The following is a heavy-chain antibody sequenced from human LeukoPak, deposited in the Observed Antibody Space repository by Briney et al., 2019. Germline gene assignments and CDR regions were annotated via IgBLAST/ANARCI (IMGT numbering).Heavy chain of an antibody. CDR3: AKAAARGYYFDY. Sequence: GGSLRPSCAASGFTFSSYGMHWVRQAPGKGLEWVAVISYDGSNKYYADSVKGRFTISRDNSKNTLYLQMNSLRAEDTAVYYCAKAAARGYYFDYWGQGTLVTVSS. J-gene: IGHJ4*02. D-gene: IGHD6-25*01. CDR2: ISYDGSNK. CDR1: GFTFSSYG. V-gene: IGHV3-30*18.